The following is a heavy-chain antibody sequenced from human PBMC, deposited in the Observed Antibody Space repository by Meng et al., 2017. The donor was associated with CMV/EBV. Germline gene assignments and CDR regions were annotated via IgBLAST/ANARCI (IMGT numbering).Heavy chain of an antibody. Sequence: GGSLRLSCAAFGFTFSSYAMSWVRQAPGKGLEWVSVIYSGGSSTYYADSVKGRFTISRDNSKNTLYLQMNSLRAEDTAVYYCSRGTSFDYWGQGTLVTVSS. CDR3: SRGTSFDY. V-gene: IGHV3-23*03. J-gene: IGHJ4*02. D-gene: IGHD2-2*01. CDR2: IYSGGSST. CDR1: GFTFSSYA.